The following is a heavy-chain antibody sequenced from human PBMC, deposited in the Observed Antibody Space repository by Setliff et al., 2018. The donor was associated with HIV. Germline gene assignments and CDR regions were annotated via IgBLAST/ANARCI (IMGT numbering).Heavy chain of an antibody. CDR2: IYYSGST. V-gene: IGHV4-59*08. J-gene: IGHJ6*03. CDR3: ARATFFDFWSGFPHHYMDV. D-gene: IGHD3-3*01. CDR1: GGSISSYY. Sequence: SETLSLTCTVSGGSISSYYWSWIRQPPGKGLEWIGYIYYSGSTNYNPSLKSRVTISVDTSKNQFSLKLSSVTAADTAVYYCARATFFDFWSGFPHHYMDVWGKGTTVTVSS.